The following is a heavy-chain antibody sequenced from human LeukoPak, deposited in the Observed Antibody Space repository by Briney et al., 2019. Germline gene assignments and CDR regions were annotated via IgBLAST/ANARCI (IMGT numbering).Heavy chain of an antibody. D-gene: IGHD5-12*01. CDR2: ISGGGDRT. J-gene: IGHJ4*02. Sequence: GGSLILSCAVSGITFSTFAMTWVRQAPGRGLECVSVISGGGDRTYYAESVKGRFTISRDNSKNTLYLQMNSLRAEDTAVYYCAKGHSAYGAGFDFWGEGTLVTVSS. CDR3: AKGHSAYGAGFDF. V-gene: IGHV3-23*01. CDR1: GITFSTFA.